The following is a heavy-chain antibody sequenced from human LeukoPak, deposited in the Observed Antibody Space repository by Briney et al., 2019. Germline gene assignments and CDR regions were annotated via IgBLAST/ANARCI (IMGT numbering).Heavy chain of an antibody. CDR2: IYTSGST. V-gene: IGHV4-61*02. Sequence: SQTLSLTCAVSGGSISSGGYSWSWIRQPPGKGLEWIGRIYTSGSTNYNPSLKSRVTMSVDTSKNQFSLKLSSVTAADTAVYYCASVPGIAARHFDYWGQGTLVTVSS. D-gene: IGHD6-6*01. CDR3: ASVPGIAARHFDY. J-gene: IGHJ4*02. CDR1: GGSISSGGYS.